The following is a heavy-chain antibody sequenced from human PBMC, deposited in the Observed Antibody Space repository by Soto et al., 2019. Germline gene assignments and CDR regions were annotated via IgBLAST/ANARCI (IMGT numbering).Heavy chain of an antibody. V-gene: IGHV1-8*01. CDR3: PRLYGDYVAFDI. D-gene: IGHD4-17*01. CDR2: MNPNSGNT. J-gene: IGHJ3*02. CDR1: GYTFTSYD. Sequence: QVQLVQSGAEVKKPGGSVKVSCKASGYTFTSYDINWVRQATGQGLEWMGWMNPNSGNTGYAQKFQGRVTMTRNTSISTAYMDLSSLRSEDTAVYYCPRLYGDYVAFDIWGQGTMVTVSS.